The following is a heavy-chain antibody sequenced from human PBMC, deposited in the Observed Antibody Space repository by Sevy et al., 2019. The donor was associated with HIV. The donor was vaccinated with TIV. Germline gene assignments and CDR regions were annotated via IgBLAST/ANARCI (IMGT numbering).Heavy chain of an antibody. D-gene: IGHD7-27*01. CDR1: GFTFRTFA. V-gene: IGHV3-23*01. CDR3: AKYAGDFPHFDY. CDR2: ISDTGTST. J-gene: IGHJ4*02. Sequence: GESLKISCAASGFTFRTFAMSWVRQAPGKGLQWVSSISDTGTSTYYADSVEGRLTISRDNSKDTLYLQMNSLIAEDTALYYCAKYAGDFPHFDYWGQGTLVTVSS.